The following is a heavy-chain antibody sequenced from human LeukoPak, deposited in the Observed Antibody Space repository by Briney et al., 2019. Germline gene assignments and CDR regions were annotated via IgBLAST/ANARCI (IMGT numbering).Heavy chain of an antibody. CDR2: MNQHGGET. Sequence: GGSLRLSCAASGFTFSSFWMSWVRQAPGKGLEWVANMNQHGGETNYVDSMKGRFTISRDNAKNSLYLQMNSLRDEDTAVYYCARGRPSDRGVDYWGQGTPVTVSS. V-gene: IGHV3-7*01. D-gene: IGHD3-10*01. J-gene: IGHJ4*02. CDR3: ARGRPSDRGVDY. CDR1: GFTFSSFW.